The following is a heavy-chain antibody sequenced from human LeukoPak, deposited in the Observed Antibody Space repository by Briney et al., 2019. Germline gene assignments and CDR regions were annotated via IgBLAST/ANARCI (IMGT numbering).Heavy chain of an antibody. CDR3: ARLSAYYYGSYFYYYMDV. D-gene: IGHD3-10*01. Sequence: GGSLRLSCAASGFTFSSYWMSWVRQAPGKGPEWAANIRQDESERYFADSVKGRFTISRDNAKKSVYLHMSSLRAEDTALYYCARLSAYYYGSYFYYYMDVWGKGTTVTVSS. V-gene: IGHV3-7*01. J-gene: IGHJ6*03. CDR1: GFTFSSYW. CDR2: IRQDESER.